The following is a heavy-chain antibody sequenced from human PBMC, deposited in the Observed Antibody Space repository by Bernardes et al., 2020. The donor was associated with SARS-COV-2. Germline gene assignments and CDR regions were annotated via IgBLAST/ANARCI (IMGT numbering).Heavy chain of an antibody. CDR1: GFSVSDNY. Sequence: GGSLRLSCSASGFSVSDNYLGWVRQAPGGGLEWVSVIESGDTTYYADSVKGRFTISRHSSKNTLDLQMNNVQIEDTAVYYCAARGYFGWGAYTDWVDPWGQGTLVTVSA. D-gene: IGHD3-10*01. CDR2: IESGDTT. CDR3: AARGYFGWGAYTDWVDP. V-gene: IGHV3-53*04. J-gene: IGHJ5*02.